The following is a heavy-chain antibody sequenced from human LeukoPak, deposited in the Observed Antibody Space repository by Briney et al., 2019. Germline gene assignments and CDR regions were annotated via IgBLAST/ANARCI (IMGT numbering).Heavy chain of an antibody. CDR2: IYHSGST. Sequence: SETLSLTCTVSGGSISGSDHYWVWLRQPPGKGLEWIGSIYHSGSTYYNPSLKSRVTISVDPYKNQFSLKMTSVTAADTAMYYCARHGSRLLEIYYWGQGTLVTVSS. J-gene: IGHJ4*02. V-gene: IGHV4-39*01. D-gene: IGHD2-15*01. CDR3: ARHGSRLLEIYY. CDR1: GGSISGSDHY.